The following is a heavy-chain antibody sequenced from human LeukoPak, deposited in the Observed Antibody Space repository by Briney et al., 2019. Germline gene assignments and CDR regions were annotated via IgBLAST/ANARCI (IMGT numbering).Heavy chain of an antibody. CDR2: ITSGGGST. CDR3: TKDHPDCRGTSCLLFDS. D-gene: IGHD2-2*01. CDR1: GFTFSSYA. J-gene: IGHJ4*02. Sequence: PGGSLRLSCAASGFTFSSYAMSWVRQAPGKGLEWVSMITSGGGSTYHADPVKGRFTISRDNSKNTLYLQMTSLRAEDTAVYYCTKDHPDCRGTSCLLFDSWGQGTLVTVSS. V-gene: IGHV3-23*01.